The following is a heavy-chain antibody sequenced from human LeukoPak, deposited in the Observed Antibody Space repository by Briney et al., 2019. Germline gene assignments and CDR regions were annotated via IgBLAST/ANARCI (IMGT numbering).Heavy chain of an antibody. CDR2: IKPSDGGA. CDR3: ARDFGGDSDY. J-gene: IGHJ4*02. D-gene: IGHD2-21*01. V-gene: IGHV1-46*01. CDR1: GYSVTKYY. Sequence: ASVKVSCKASGYSVTKYYIHWVRQAPGQGFEWMGIIKPSDGGATYAQNFQGRVTMTRDTSTSTVYMELSSLRSDDTAVYYCARDFGGDSDYWGQGTLVTVSS.